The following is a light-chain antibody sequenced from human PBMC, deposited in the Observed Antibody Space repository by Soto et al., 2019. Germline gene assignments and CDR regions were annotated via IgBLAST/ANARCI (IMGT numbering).Light chain of an antibody. CDR2: EVS. J-gene: IGLJ1*01. CDR3: SSYTTSTTVV. Sequence: QSVLTQPASVSGSPGQSITISCTGTSSDVGAYNYVSWYQQLPGKAPKLMIYEVSHRPSGVSNRFSGSKSGNTASLTISGLQAEDEADYYCSSYTTSTTVVFGTGTKVTVL. V-gene: IGLV2-14*01. CDR1: SSDVGAYNY.